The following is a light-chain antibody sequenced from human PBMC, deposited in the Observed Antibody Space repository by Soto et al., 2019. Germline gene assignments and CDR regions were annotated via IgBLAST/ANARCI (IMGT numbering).Light chain of an antibody. CDR3: ATWDDSLNGFYV. CDR1: TSNIGSNY. V-gene: IGLV1-47*01. Sequence: HSVLTQPDSAYETPGRRVTICCSGSTSNIGSNYVYWYQQLPGTAPKLLIYRNNQRPSGVPDRFSGSKSGTSASLAISGLRSDDEADYFCATWDDSLNGFYVFGTGTKVTVL. CDR2: RNN. J-gene: IGLJ1*01.